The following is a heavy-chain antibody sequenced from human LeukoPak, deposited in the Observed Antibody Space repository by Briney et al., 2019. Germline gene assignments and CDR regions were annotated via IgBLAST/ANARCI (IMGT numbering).Heavy chain of an antibody. CDR3: ARQTGSGLFILP. J-gene: IGHJ4*02. Sequence: SETLSLTCTVSGVSISSSNSYWGWIRQPPGKGLEWIGSIYYSGNTYYNASLKGQVSISIDTSKNQFSLRLTSVTAADTAVYYCARQTGSGLFILPGGQGTLVTVSS. CDR1: GVSISSSNSY. D-gene: IGHD3/OR15-3a*01. CDR2: IYYSGNT. V-gene: IGHV4-39*01.